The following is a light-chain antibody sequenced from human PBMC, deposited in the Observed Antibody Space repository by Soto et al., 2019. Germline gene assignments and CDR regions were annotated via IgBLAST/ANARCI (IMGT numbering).Light chain of an antibody. J-gene: IGKJ4*01. CDR2: GAS. CDR3: QQLNSYPLT. V-gene: IGKV1-9*01. Sequence: IQLTQSPSSLSASVGDRVTITCRASQGISSYLAWYLQKPGKAPKLLIYGASILQSGVPSRFSGSGSGTDFTLTINSLQPEDFATYYCQQLNSYPLTFGGGTKVDIK. CDR1: QGISSY.